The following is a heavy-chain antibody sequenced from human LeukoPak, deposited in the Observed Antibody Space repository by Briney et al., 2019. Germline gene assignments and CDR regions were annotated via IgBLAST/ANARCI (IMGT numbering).Heavy chain of an antibody. V-gene: IGHV3-7*01. CDR2: IKQDGSEK. CDR1: GFTFSSYW. Sequence: PGRSLRLSCAASGFTFSSYWMSWVRQAPGKGLEWVANIKQDGSEKYYVDSVKGRFTISRDNAKNSLYLQMNSLRAEDTAVYYCARDSYSSSWNLNDYWGQGTLVTVSS. CDR3: ARDSYSSSWNLNDY. J-gene: IGHJ4*02. D-gene: IGHD6-13*01.